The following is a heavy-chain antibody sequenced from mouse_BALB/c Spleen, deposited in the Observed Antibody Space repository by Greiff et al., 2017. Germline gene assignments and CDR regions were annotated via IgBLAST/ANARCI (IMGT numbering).Heavy chain of an antibody. V-gene: IGHV5-6-5*01. Sequence: EVQVVESGGGLVKPGGSLKLSCAASGFTFSSYAMSWVRQTPEKRLEWVASISSGGSTYYPDSVKGRFTISRDNARNILYLQMSSLRSEDTAMYYCATYGNYMDYWGQGTSVTVSS. CDR1: GFTFSSYA. CDR2: ISSGGST. CDR3: ATYGNYMDY. D-gene: IGHD2-1*01. J-gene: IGHJ4*01.